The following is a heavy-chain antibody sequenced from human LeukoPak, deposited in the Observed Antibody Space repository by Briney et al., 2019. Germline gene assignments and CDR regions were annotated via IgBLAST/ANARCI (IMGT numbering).Heavy chain of an antibody. D-gene: IGHD2-2*01. V-gene: IGHV3-23*01. Sequence: GGSLRLSCVASGFIFSTYGMSWVRRAPGKGLEWVSTITAGGGSTYCADSVKGRFTISRDNSKNTLYLQMNSLRAEDTAIYYCVKGRYCGGTSCSYFDCWGQGTLVTFSS. J-gene: IGHJ4*02. CDR1: GFIFSTYG. CDR3: VKGRYCGGTSCSYFDC. CDR2: ITAGGGST.